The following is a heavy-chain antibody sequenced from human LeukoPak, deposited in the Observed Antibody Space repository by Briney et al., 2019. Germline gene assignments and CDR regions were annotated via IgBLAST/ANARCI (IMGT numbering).Heavy chain of an antibody. D-gene: IGHD1-7*01. J-gene: IGHJ4*02. V-gene: IGHV4-4*02. CDR1: GGSISSNNW. CDR2: IYHSGNT. CDR3: ARDLGELPLSRYFDY. Sequence: KPSGTLSLTCAVSGGSISSNNWWSWVRQPPGKGLEWIGEIYHSGNTNYNPSLKSRVTISVDKSKNQFSLKLSSVTAADTAVYYCARDLGELPLSRYFDYWGQGTLVTVSS.